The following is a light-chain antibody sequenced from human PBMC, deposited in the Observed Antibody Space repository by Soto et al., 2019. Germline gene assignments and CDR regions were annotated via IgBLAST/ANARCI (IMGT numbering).Light chain of an antibody. V-gene: IGLV2-11*01. CDR2: DVN. J-gene: IGLJ1*01. CDR1: ASDVGDYNY. Sequence: QSALTQPRSVSGSPEQSVTISCTGSASDVGDYNYVSWYQRHPGKAPKLVIYDVNKRPSGFPDRFSGSKSGNAASLTISGLQAEDEADYYCCSFAGSHTLYVFGTGTKLTVL. CDR3: CSFAGSHTLYV.